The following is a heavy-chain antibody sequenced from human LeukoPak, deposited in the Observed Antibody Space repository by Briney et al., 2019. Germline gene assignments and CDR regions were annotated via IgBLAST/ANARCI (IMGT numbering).Heavy chain of an antibody. CDR2: INPNSGGT. CDR1: VYTFTGYY. J-gene: IGHJ3*02. Sequence: ASVKVSCKASVYTFTGYYMHWVRQAPGQGLEWRGRINPNSGGTKYAPKFQGRVTMTRDTSISPAYIDLSRLRSDDTAVDDWSRGGHGAYEASDAFDIWGPGKMVTVSS. CDR3: SRGGHGAYEASDAFDI. V-gene: IGHV1-2*06. D-gene: IGHD3-16*01.